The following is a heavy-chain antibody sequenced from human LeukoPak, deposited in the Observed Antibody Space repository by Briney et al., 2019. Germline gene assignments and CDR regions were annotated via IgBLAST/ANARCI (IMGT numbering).Heavy chain of an antibody. CDR2: IYHSGST. V-gene: IGHV4-4*02. Sequence: PSGTLSLTCAVSGGSISSSNWWSWVRQPPGKGLEWIGEIYHSGSTNYNPSLKSRVTISVDKSENQFSLKLSSVIAADTAVYYCARAPPTLYDSSGYQDYWGQGTLVTVSS. CDR1: GGSISSSNW. CDR3: ARAPPTLYDSSGYQDY. J-gene: IGHJ4*02. D-gene: IGHD3-22*01.